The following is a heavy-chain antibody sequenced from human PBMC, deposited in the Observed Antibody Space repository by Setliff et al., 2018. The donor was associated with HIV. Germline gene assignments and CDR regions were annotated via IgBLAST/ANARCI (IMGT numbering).Heavy chain of an antibody. J-gene: IGHJ6*03. CDR2: VNHSGST. Sequence: PSETLSLTCAVYGGSFSGHYWSWIRQPPGKGLEWIGEVNHSGSTNYNPSLKSRVTISVDTSKNQFSLKLNSVTAADTAVYYCARGARLLAAYSDRWDYFYMAVWGKGTTVTVSS. CDR1: GGSFSGHY. CDR3: ARGARLLAAYSDRWDYFYMAV. D-gene: IGHD1-26*01. V-gene: IGHV4-34*01.